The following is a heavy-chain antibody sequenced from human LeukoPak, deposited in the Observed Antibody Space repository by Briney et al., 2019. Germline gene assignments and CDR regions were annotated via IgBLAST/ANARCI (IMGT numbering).Heavy chain of an antibody. J-gene: IGHJ5*02. CDR1: GFTFNNAW. V-gene: IGHV3-15*01. CDR3: TSHAAFDP. Sequence: GGSLRLSCATSGFTFNNAWMNWVRQAPGKGLEWVGRIKSKNVGGTTDYAAPVKGRFTISRDDSKNTVYLQMNSLKIEDAAVYYCTSHAAFDPWGQGTLVTVSS. CDR2: IKSKNVGGTT.